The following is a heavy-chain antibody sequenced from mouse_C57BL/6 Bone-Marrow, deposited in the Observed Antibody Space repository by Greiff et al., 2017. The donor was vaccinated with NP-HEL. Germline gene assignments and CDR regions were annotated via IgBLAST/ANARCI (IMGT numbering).Heavy chain of an antibody. CDR2: IRSKSSNYAT. Sequence: EVQLVESGGGLVQPKGSLKLSCAASGFTFNTYAMHWVRQAPGKGLEWVACIRSKSSNYATYYADSVKDRFTISRDDSQSMLYLQMNNLKTEDTAMYYCVREGYGYDGVDYWGQGTTLTVSS. J-gene: IGHJ2*01. D-gene: IGHD2-2*01. CDR3: VREGYGYDGVDY. CDR1: GFTFNTYA. V-gene: IGHV10-3*01.